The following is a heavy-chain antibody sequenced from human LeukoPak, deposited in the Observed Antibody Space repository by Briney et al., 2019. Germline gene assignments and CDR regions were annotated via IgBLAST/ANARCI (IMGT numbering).Heavy chain of an antibody. CDR2: VSNDGSNK. V-gene: IGHV3-30-3*01. CDR3: AREVLCGGDCYSIYLDY. D-gene: IGHD2-21*02. CDR1: GFTFSSYA. J-gene: IGHJ4*02. Sequence: GGSLRLSCAASGFTFSSYAMHWVRHAPGKGLEGVAVVSNDGSNKYYADSVRGRFTISTDNSTTTPYLQMHSLRAEDTAVYYCAREVLCGGDCYSIYLDYWGQGTLVTVSS.